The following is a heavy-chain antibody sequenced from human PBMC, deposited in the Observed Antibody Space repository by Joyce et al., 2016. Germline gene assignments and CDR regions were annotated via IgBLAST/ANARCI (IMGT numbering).Heavy chain of an antibody. D-gene: IGHD6-13*01. CDR3: ARDLTGVVAAGLQH. V-gene: IGHV3-33*01. CDR1: GVTFGTYA. J-gene: IGHJ1*01. CDR2: IWYDGSNK. Sequence: QLQLVESGGGVVQPGRSLRLSCVASGVTFGTYAMHWVRQAPGKGLEWVAPIWYDGSNKYYGDSVKCRFTISRDNSKNTLYLHMNSLRAEDTAVYYCARDLTGVVAAGLQHWGQGTLVTVSS.